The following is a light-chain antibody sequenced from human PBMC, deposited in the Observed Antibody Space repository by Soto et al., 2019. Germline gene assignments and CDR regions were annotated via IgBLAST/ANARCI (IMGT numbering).Light chain of an antibody. CDR2: GAS. Sequence: EIVLTQSPGTLSLSPGERATLSCRASQSVSSSYLAWYQQKPGQAPRLLIYGASSRATGIPDRFSGSGSGTDFTLTISRLEPEDFAVYYCQQWGTFGPGTKV. CDR3: QQWGT. J-gene: IGKJ1*01. CDR1: QSVSSSY. V-gene: IGKV3-20*01.